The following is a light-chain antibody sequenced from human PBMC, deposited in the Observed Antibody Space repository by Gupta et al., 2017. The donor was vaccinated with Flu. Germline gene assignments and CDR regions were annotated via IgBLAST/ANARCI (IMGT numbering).Light chain of an antibody. Sequence: KTTRISGGGNNIGSKSVRWCQQRSGQTPILVLNYDSNRRSEIPEGFSGTHSENTATLTISRDEAGYEAAYFCQVWDRNSDHPVFGTGTEVTVL. V-gene: IGLV3-21*04. CDR1: NIGSKS. J-gene: IGLJ1*01. CDR3: QVWDRNSDHPV. CDR2: YDS.